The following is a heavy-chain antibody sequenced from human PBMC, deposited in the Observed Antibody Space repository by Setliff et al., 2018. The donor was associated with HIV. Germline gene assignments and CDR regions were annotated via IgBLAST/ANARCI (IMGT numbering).Heavy chain of an antibody. V-gene: IGHV1-3*01. CDR2: INAGNGNT. J-gene: IGHJ6*02. CDR1: GYTFSYA. D-gene: IGHD2-21*02. CDR3: ASIDCGGDCYSYYYYGMDV. Sequence: ASVKVSCKASGYTFSYAMHWVRQAPGQRLEWMGWINAGNGNTKYSQKFQGMVTITRDTSASTAYMALSSLRSEDTAVYYCASIDCGGDCYSYYYYGMDVWGQGTTVTVSS.